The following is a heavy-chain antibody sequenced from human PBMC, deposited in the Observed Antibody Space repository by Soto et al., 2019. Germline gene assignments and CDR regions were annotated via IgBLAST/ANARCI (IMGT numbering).Heavy chain of an antibody. Sequence: EVQLLESGGGLVQPWGSLRLSCAASGFTFSSYAMRWFRQAPGKGLEWVSAISGSGGSTYYADSVKGLFTMSRDNSKNSLYMQMNSLRAEDTAVYYCAKGRDYINFKRHYYYYGMDVWVQETTVTVSS. CDR1: GFTFSSYA. J-gene: IGHJ6*02. V-gene: IGHV3-23*01. CDR3: AKGRDYINFKRHYYYYGMDV. D-gene: IGHD4-4*01. CDR2: ISGSGGST.